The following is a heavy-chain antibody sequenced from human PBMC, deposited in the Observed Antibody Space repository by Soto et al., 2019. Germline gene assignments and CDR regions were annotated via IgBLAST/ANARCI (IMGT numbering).Heavy chain of an antibody. CDR3: ARDSVAVAGTKGPDAFDI. V-gene: IGHV4-34*01. Sequence: SQTLSLTCAFYGGSFIGYYWIWIRQPPGKGLEWIGEINHSGSTNYNPSLKSRVTISVDTSKNQFSLKPSSVTAADTAVYYCARDSVAVAGTKGPDAFDIWGQGTMVTVSS. D-gene: IGHD6-19*01. J-gene: IGHJ3*02. CDR2: INHSGST. CDR1: GGSFIGYY.